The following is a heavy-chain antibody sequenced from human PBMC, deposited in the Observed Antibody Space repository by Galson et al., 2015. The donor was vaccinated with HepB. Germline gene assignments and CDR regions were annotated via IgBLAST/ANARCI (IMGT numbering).Heavy chain of an antibody. J-gene: IGHJ6*02. Sequence: SLRLSCAASGFTVSSNYMSWVRQAPGKGLEWVSVIYSGGSTYYADSVKGRFTISRDNPKNTLYLQMNSLRAEDTAVYYCARVGVVERYGMDVWGQGTTVTVSS. D-gene: IGHD1-1*01. CDR1: GFTVSSNY. V-gene: IGHV3-66*01. CDR2: IYSGGST. CDR3: ARVGVVERYGMDV.